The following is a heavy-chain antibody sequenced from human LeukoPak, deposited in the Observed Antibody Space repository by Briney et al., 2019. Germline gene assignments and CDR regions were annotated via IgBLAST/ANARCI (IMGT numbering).Heavy chain of an antibody. J-gene: IGHJ4*02. Sequence: GASVKVSCKASGYTFTSYGISWVRQAPGQGLEWMGWISTSNGNTNYAQKFQGRVTMTRDTSISTAYMELSRLRSDDTAVYYCARVSSSWYRTIFDYWGQGTLVTVSS. D-gene: IGHD6-13*01. CDR1: GYTFTSYG. CDR2: ISTSNGNT. CDR3: ARVSSSWYRTIFDY. V-gene: IGHV1-18*01.